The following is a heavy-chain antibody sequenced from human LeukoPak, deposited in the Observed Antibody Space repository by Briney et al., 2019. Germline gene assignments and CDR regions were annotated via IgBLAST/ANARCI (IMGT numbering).Heavy chain of an antibody. CDR1: GFTVDSHF. Sequence: SGGSLRLSCAVSGFTVDSHFMNWVRQAPGKGLEWVSYISGTGVTMYYADSVRGRFTISRDNAKNSLYLEMNSLRAEDTAVYYCARDGPTYTGYDLDYWGQGALVTVSS. CDR3: ARDGPTYTGYDLDY. J-gene: IGHJ4*02. V-gene: IGHV3-48*04. D-gene: IGHD5-12*01. CDR2: ISGTGVTM.